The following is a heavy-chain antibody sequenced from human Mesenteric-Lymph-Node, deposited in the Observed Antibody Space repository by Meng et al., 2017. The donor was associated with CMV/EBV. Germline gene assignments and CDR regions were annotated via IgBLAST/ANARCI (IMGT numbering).Heavy chain of an antibody. Sequence: SYAISWVRRAPGQGLEWMGRIIPILGIANYAQKFQGRVTITADKSTSTAYMELSSLRSEDTAVYYCARDGGAYCGGDCHDPEYFQHWGQGTLVTVSS. V-gene: IGHV1-69*04. CDR3: ARDGGAYCGGDCHDPEYFQH. D-gene: IGHD2-21*02. J-gene: IGHJ1*01. CDR1: SYA. CDR2: IIPILGIA.